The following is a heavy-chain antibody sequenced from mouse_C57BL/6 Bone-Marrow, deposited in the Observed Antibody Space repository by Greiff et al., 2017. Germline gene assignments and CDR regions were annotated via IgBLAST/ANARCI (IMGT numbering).Heavy chain of an antibody. J-gene: IGHJ1*03. Sequence: EVQLQQSGAELVKPGASVKLSCTASGFNIKGYYMHWVKQRTEQGLEWIGRIDPEGGETKYAPKFQGKATITADTSSNTAYLQLSSLTSEDTAVYYCALIYNDYDWYFDVWGTGTTVTVSS. CDR1: GFNIKGYY. CDR3: ALIYNDYDWYFDV. D-gene: IGHD2-4*01. CDR2: IDPEGGET. V-gene: IGHV14-2*01.